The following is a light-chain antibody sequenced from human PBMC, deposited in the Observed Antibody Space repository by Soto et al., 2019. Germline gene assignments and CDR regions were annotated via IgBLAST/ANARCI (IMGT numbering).Light chain of an antibody. CDR3: QHYGTSPRT. J-gene: IGKJ1*01. CDR1: QSVSSTY. CDR2: GAS. Sequence: EIVLTQSPGTLSLFPGERATFSCRASQSVSSTYLARYRQKPGQAPRLLIYGASSRATGIPDRFSGSGSGTDFTLTISRLEPEDSAVYYCQHYGTSPRTFGQGTKVEIK. V-gene: IGKV3-20*01.